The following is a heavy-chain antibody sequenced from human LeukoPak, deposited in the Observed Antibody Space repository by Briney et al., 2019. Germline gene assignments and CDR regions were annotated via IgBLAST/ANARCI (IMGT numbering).Heavy chain of an antibody. CDR3: ARDKRGVHDY. J-gene: IGHJ4*02. CDR1: GGSISSGDYY. Sequence: SETLSLTCTVSGGSISSGDYYWSWIRQPPGKGLEWIGYIYYSGSTYYNPSLKSRVTMSIDTSKNQFSLKVSSVTAADTAVYYCARDKRGVHDYWGQGTLVTVSS. V-gene: IGHV4-30-4*01. CDR2: IYYSGST. D-gene: IGHD3-3*01.